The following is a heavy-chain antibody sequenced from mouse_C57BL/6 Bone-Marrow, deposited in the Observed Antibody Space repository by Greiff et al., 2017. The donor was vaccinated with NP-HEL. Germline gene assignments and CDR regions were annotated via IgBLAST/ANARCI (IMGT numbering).Heavy chain of an antibody. CDR1: GYTFTSYW. J-gene: IGHJ4*01. V-gene: IGHV1-55*01. CDR2: IYPGSGST. Sequence: QVQLQQPGAELVKPGASVKMSCKASGYTFTSYWITWVKQRPGQGLEWIGDIYPGSGSTNYNEKFKSKATLTVDTSSSTAYMQLSSLTSEDSAVYYCARLYDYDENAMDYWGQGTSVTVSS. CDR3: ARLYDYDENAMDY. D-gene: IGHD2-4*01.